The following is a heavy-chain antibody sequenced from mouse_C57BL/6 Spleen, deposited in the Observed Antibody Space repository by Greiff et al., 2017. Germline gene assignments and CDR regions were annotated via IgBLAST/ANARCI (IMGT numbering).Heavy chain of an antibody. CDR3: SRGLTGTCDYARDY. Sequence: QVQLQQSGAELLQPGASVKLSCKATGYTFTGYWIAWVKQRPGHGLEWIGAILPGSGSTTYNEKLKGKATFAAGTYPYTADIHLSSLTTEDSVIYYCSRGLTGTCDYARDYGGQGTSVTVSS. J-gene: IGHJ4*01. CDR2: ILPGSGST. D-gene: IGHD4-1*01. CDR1: GYTFTGYW. V-gene: IGHV1-9*01.